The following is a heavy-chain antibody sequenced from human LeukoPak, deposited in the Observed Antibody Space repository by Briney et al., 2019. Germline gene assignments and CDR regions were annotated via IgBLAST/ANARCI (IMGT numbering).Heavy chain of an antibody. V-gene: IGHV3-11*01. J-gene: IGHJ5*02. CDR3: ARDFSYSSSWFDP. CDR2: ISSSGSTI. Sequence: PGRSLRLSCAASGFTFSDYYMSWIRQAPGKGLEWVSYISSSGSTIYYADSVKGRFTISRDNAKNSLYLQMNSLRAEDTAVYYCARDFSYSSSWFDPWGQGTLVTVSS. D-gene: IGHD6-6*01. CDR1: GFTFSDYY.